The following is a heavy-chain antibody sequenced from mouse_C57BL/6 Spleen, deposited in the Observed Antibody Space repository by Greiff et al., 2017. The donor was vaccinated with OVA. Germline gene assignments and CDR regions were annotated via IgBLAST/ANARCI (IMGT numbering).Heavy chain of an antibody. CDR2: IYPSDSET. Sequence: QVQLQQPGAELVRPGSSVKLSCKASGYTFTSYWMDWVKQRPGQGLEWIGNIYPSDSETHYNQKFKDKATLTVDQSSSTAYMQLNSLTSEDSAVYYCARSLDYAMDYWGQGTSVTVSS. V-gene: IGHV1-61*01. CDR1: GYTFTSYW. J-gene: IGHJ4*01. D-gene: IGHD3-3*01. CDR3: ARSLDYAMDY.